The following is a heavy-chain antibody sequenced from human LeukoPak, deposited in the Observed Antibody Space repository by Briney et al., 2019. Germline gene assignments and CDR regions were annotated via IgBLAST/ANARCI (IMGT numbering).Heavy chain of an antibody. J-gene: IGHJ6*02. CDR2: MNPNRGNT. D-gene: IGHD6-19*01. CDR1: GHTFTSYD. V-gene: IGHV1-8*01. CDR3: ARGPSSSGWAYYYYYYGMDV. Sequence: ASVTVSCKAFGHTFTSYDINWVRQAPGQGLEWMGWMNPNRGNTGYAQKFQGRVTMTRNTSISTAYMELSSLRSEDTAVYYCARGPSSSGWAYYYYYYGMDVWGQGTTVTVSS.